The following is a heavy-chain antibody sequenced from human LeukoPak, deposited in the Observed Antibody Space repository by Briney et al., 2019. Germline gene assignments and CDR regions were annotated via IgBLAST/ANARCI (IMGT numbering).Heavy chain of an antibody. V-gene: IGHV1-18*01. CDR3: ARVRGAHWYFDL. Sequence: GASVKVSCKASGYTFTSYGISWVRQAPGQGLEWMGWISAYNGNTNYAQKLQGRVTMTRDMSTSTVYMELSSLRSEDTAVYYCARVRGAHWYFDLWGRGTLVTVSS. J-gene: IGHJ2*01. D-gene: IGHD3-10*01. CDR2: ISAYNGNT. CDR1: GYTFTSYG.